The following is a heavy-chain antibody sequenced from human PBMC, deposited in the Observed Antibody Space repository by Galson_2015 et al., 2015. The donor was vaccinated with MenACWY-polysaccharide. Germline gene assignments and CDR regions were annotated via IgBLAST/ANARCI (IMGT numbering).Heavy chain of an antibody. CDR2: ISSSAITM. CDR3: VRDHKGGGPGSAFET. D-gene: IGHD2-15*01. Sequence: LRLSCAASGFPFSNFYMSWVRQAPGKGLEWLSYISSSAITMYYADSVKGRFTISRDNAQNALYLQMNSLRADNTAVYFCVRDHKGGGPGSAFETWAQGTKVPVS. CDR1: GFPFSNFY. J-gene: IGHJ3*02. V-gene: IGHV3-11*01.